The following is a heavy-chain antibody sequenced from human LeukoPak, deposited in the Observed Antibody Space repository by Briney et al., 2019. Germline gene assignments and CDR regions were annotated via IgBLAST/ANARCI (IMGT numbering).Heavy chain of an antibody. J-gene: IGHJ3*02. Sequence: PGGSLRLSCAASGFTLSTYEMTWVHQAPGKGLEWISFITSSGSPTFYADSVKGRFTIFRDTAKNSLFLQMNNLRGEDTAVYYCARDISSSTRAFDIWGQGTMVTVS. CDR1: GFTLSTYE. V-gene: IGHV3-48*03. CDR2: ITSSGSPT. D-gene: IGHD2-15*01. CDR3: ARDISSSTRAFDI.